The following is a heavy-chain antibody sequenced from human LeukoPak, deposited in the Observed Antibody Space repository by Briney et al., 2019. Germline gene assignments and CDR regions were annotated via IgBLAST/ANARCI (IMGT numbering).Heavy chain of an antibody. J-gene: IGHJ4*02. D-gene: IGHD2-21*01. CDR3: ARLVFCGADCDPGYNFDS. V-gene: IGHV4-30-2*01. Sequence: SETLSLTCIVSDDSLNSGRYYWSWIRQPPGKGLEWIGYIYYSGGTYYNPSLKSRVTMSIDRPMTQFYLNLNSVTAADTAVYFCARLVFCGADCDPGYNFDSWGPGILVTVSS. CDR2: IYYSGGT. CDR1: DDSLNSGRYY.